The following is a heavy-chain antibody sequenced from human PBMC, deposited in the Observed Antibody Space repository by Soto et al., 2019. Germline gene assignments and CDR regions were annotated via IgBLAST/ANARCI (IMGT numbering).Heavy chain of an antibody. CDR2: IKQDGSEK. J-gene: IGHJ6*02. D-gene: IGHD6-19*01. V-gene: IGHV3-7*05. CDR1: GFTFSSYW. CDR3: ARDGGGWYDVSASYYYYGMDV. Sequence: PGGSLSLSCAASGFTFSSYWMSWVRQAPGKGLEWVANIKQDGSEKYYVDSVKGRFTISRDNAKNSLYLQMNSLRAEDTAVYYCARDGGGWYDVSASYYYYGMDVWGQGTTVTVSS.